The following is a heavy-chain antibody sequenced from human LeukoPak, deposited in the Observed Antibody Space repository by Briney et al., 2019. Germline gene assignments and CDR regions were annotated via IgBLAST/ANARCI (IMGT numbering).Heavy chain of an antibody. D-gene: IGHD3-3*01. J-gene: IGHJ6*02. Sequence: GGSLRLSCAASGFTFSSYAMHWVRQAPGKGLEWVAVISYDGSNKYYADSVKGRFTISRDNSKNTLYLQMNSLRAEDTAVYYCASTRDYDFWSGYYWDLDYYYGMDVWGQGTTVTVSS. CDR1: GFTFSSYA. CDR2: ISYDGSNK. CDR3: ASTRDYDFWSGYYWDLDYYYGMDV. V-gene: IGHV3-30-3*01.